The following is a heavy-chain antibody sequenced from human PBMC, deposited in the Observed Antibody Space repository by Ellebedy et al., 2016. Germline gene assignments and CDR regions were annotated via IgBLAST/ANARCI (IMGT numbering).Heavy chain of an antibody. CDR3: ARGNLLPPNFDY. V-gene: IGHV5-51*01. D-gene: IGHD2-15*01. Sequence: GESLKISXKGSGYSFSSYWIGWARQMPGKGLEWMGIIYPGDSDTRYSPSFQGQVTISAERSISTAYLQWSSLKASDTAMYYCARGNLLPPNFDYWGQGTLVTVSS. CDR1: GYSFSSYW. CDR2: IYPGDSDT. J-gene: IGHJ4*02.